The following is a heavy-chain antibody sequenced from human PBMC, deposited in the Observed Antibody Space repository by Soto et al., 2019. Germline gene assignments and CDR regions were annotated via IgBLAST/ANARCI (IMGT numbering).Heavy chain of an antibody. V-gene: IGHV1-69*01. CDR3: ARDGYYDSSGYYRDGMDV. CDR2: IIPIFGTA. J-gene: IGHJ6*02. D-gene: IGHD3-22*01. CDR1: GGTFSSYA. Sequence: SVKVSCQASGGTFSSYAISWVRQAPGQGLEWMGGIIPIFGTANYAQKFQGRVTITADESTSTAYMELSSLRSEDTAVYYCARDGYYDSSGYYRDGMDVWGQGTTVTVSS.